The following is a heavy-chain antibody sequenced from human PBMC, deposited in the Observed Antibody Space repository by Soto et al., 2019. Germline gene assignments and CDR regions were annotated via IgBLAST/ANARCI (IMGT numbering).Heavy chain of an antibody. Sequence: EVQLVESGGGLVQPGGSLRLSCAASGFTFSSYDMHWVRQATGKGLEWVSAIGTAGDTYYPGSVKGRFTISRENAKNSLYLQMTSLRAGDPAVYYCARASLASSLDPWGQGTLVTVSS. CDR3: ARASLASSLDP. J-gene: IGHJ5*02. D-gene: IGHD3-16*01. CDR2: IGTAGDT. V-gene: IGHV3-13*04. CDR1: GFTFSSYD.